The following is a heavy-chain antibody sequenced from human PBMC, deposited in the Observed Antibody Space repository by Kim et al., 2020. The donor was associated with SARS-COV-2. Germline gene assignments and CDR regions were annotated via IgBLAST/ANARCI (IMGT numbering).Heavy chain of an antibody. V-gene: IGHV1-3*01. Sequence: ASVKVSCKASGYIFTNYVMHWVRQAPGQNLEWMGWINAGNGDTKYSQKFQGRVTITRDTSASTTYMELSSLRSEDTAVYYCAREVAIWSYNDYWGQGTLVTVSS. CDR1: GYIFTNYV. D-gene: IGHD3-10*01. J-gene: IGHJ4*02. CDR3: AREVAIWSYNDY. CDR2: INAGNGDT.